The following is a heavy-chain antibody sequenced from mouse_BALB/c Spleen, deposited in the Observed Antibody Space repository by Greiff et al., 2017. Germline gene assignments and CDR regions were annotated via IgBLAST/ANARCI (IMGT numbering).Heavy chain of an antibody. D-gene: IGHD2-14*01. CDR1: GFTFTDYY. CDR3: ARDAYYRYGAWFAY. Sequence: EVHLVESGGGLVQPGGSLRLSCATSGFTFTDYYMSWVRQPPGKALEWLGFIRNKANGYTTEYSASVKGRFTISRDNSQSILYLQMNTLRAEDSATYYCARDAYYRYGAWFAYWGQGTLVTVSA. J-gene: IGHJ3*01. V-gene: IGHV7-3*02. CDR2: IRNKANGYTT.